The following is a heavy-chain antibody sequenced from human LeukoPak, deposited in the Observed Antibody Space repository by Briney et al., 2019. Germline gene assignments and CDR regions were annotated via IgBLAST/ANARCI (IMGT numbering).Heavy chain of an antibody. Sequence: GGSLRLSCAASGLTVSSNYISWVRQAPGQGLEWVSVIYAGGSMYYADSVKGRFTISRDNSKNTLYLQMNSLRAEDTAVYYCAKGLLYSYGSVDYWGQGTLVTVSS. V-gene: IGHV3-53*01. CDR1: GLTVSSNY. CDR3: AKGLLYSYGSVDY. CDR2: IYAGGSM. J-gene: IGHJ4*02. D-gene: IGHD5-18*01.